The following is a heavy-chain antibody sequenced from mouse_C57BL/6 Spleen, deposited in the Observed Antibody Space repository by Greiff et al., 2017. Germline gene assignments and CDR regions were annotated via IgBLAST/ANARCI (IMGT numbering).Heavy chain of an antibody. CDR2: IYPGDGDT. J-gene: IGHJ3*01. Sequence: QVQLKESGPELVKPGASVKISCKASGYAFSSSWMNWVKQRPGKGLEWIGRIYPGDGDTNYNGKFTGKATLTADKSSSTAYMQLSSLTSEDSAVYFCARKDWFAYWGQGTLVTVSA. V-gene: IGHV1-82*01. CDR1: GYAFSSSW. CDR3: ARKDWFAY.